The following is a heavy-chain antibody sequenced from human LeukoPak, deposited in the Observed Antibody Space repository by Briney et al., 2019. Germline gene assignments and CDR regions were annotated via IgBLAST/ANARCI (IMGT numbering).Heavy chain of an antibody. J-gene: IGHJ4*02. D-gene: IGHD1-1*01. V-gene: IGHV3-20*04. CDR3: ARGRSLECYVCPFDY. Sequence: PGGSLRPSCAVSGFTFEDYGMSWVRQVPGKGLEWVSGVDKSGGVTDYVDSVKGRFTISRDNAKNSVYLQMNSLRAEDTALYYCARGRSLECYVCPFDYWGQGILVTVSS. CDR2: VDKSGGVT. CDR1: GFTFEDYG.